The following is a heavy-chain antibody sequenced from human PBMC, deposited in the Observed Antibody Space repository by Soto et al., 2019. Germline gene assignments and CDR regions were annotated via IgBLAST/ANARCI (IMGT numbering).Heavy chain of an antibody. D-gene: IGHD5-18*01. CDR3: ARGHGGYSYIDY. V-gene: IGHV4-34*01. CDR1: GGSFSGYY. CDR2: INQSGSP. J-gene: IGHJ4*02. Sequence: PETLSLTCAVYGGSFSGYYWSWIRHPQGKGRRWIGEINQSGSPNYTPSLKSRVTISVDTSKNQFSLKLSSVTAADTAVYYCARGHGGYSYIDYWGQGTLVTVSS.